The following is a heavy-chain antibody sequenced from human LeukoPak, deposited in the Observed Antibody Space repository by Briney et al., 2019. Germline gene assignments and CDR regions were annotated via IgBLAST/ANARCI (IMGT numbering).Heavy chain of an antibody. V-gene: IGHV3-21*01. CDR3: ARCPPNRSSRGWEFDY. Sequence: GGSLRLSCAASGFTFSSYSMNWVRQAPGKGLEWVSSISSSSSYIYYADSVKGRFTISRDNAKNSLYLQMNSLRAEDTAVYYCARCPPNRSSRGWEFDYWGQGTLVTVSS. CDR2: ISSSSSYI. CDR1: GFTFSSYS. J-gene: IGHJ4*02. D-gene: IGHD6-19*01.